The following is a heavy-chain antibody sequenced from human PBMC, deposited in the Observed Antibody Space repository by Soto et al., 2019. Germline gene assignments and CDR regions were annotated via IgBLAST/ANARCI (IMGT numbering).Heavy chain of an antibody. CDR3: ARDYYYDSMGAKLFLTRDDAFDI. V-gene: IGHV1-69*13. CDR2: IIPIFGTA. D-gene: IGHD3-22*01. J-gene: IGHJ3*02. Sequence: SVKVSCKASEGTFSSYAISWVRQAPGQGLEWMGGIIPIFGTANYAQKFQGRVTITADESTSTAYMELSSLRSEDTAVYYCARDYYYDSMGAKLFLTRDDAFDIWGQGTMVTVS. CDR1: EGTFSSYA.